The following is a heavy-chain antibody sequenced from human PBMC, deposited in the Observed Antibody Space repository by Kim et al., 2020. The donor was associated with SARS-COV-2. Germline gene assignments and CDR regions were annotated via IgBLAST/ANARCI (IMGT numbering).Heavy chain of an antibody. J-gene: IGHJ4*02. Sequence: GGSLRLSCEASGFSLNSYSLSWVRQAPGKGLEWVSYFSYSGSTTVYADSLEGRFTMSRDNAKNSIHLQMDGLRPEDPAVNNFARAPGSYGSAVFDFWGPG. V-gene: IGHV3-48*04. CDR3: ARAPGSYGSAVFDF. D-gene: IGHD3-10*01. CDR1: GFSLNSYS. CDR2: FSYSGSTT.